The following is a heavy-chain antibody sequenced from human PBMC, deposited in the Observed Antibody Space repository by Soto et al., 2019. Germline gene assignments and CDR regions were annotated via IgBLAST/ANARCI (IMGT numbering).Heavy chain of an antibody. D-gene: IGHD3-3*01. V-gene: IGHV3-23*01. J-gene: IGHJ4*01. CDR2: ISGSGGST. CDR1: GFTFSSYA. Sequence: GGSLRLSCAASGFTFSSYAMRWVRQAPGKGLEWVSAISGSGGSTYYADSVKGRFTISRDNSKSTLYLQMNSLRAEDTAVYYCXKDLITIFGVVPYYFDYWGQGTMVTVSS. CDR3: XKDLITIFGVVPYYFDY.